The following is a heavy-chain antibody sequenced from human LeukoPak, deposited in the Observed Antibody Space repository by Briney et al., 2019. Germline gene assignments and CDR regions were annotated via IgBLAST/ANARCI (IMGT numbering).Heavy chain of an antibody. CDR2: ISSSSSYI. CDR3: ARGAYSGSYLGD. J-gene: IGHJ4*02. V-gene: IGHV3-21*01. Sequence: GGSLRLSCAASGFTFSSYSMNWVRQAPGKGLEWVSSISSSSSYIYYADSVKGRFTISRDNAKNSLYLQMNSLRAEDTGVYYCARGAYSGSYLGDWGQGTLVTVSS. CDR1: GFTFSSYS. D-gene: IGHD1-26*01.